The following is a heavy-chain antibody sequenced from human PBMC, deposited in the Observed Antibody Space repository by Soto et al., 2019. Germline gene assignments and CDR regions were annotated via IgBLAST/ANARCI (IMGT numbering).Heavy chain of an antibody. CDR3: AKDEGINSSGYYYEVDY. D-gene: IGHD3-22*01. Sequence: EVQLLESGGGLVQTGGSLRLSCAASGFTFSSYAMSWVRQAPGKGLECVSAISGSGGSTYYADSVKGRFTISRDNSKNTLYLQMNSLRAEDTAVYYCAKDEGINSSGYYYEVDYWGQGTLVTVSS. J-gene: IGHJ4*02. CDR1: GFTFSSYA. V-gene: IGHV3-23*01. CDR2: ISGSGGST.